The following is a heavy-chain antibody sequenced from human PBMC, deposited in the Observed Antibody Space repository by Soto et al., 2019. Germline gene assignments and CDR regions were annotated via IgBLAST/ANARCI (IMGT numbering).Heavy chain of an antibody. CDR3: ARGYSSGGHYYTGY. D-gene: IGHD2-15*01. J-gene: IGHJ4*02. CDR1: GFTFSDHY. CDR2: TRNKANSYTT. Sequence: GGSLRLSCAASGFTFSDHYMDWVRQAPGKGLEWVGRTRNKANSYTTEYAASVKGRFTISRDDSKNSLSLQMNSLNTEDTAVYYCARGYSSGGHYYTGYWGQGTLVTVSS. V-gene: IGHV3-72*01.